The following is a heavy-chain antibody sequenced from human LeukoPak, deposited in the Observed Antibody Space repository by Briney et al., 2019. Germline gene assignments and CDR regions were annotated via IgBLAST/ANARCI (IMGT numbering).Heavy chain of an antibody. CDR1: GFTFSSYG. CDR3: AKDVYDCSGGSCPQYYYVMDV. V-gene: IGHV3-30*02. Sequence: PGGSLRLSCTASGFTFSSYGMHWLRQAPGKGLEWVSFIRFDGSEKYYADSVSGRFTISRDNSKNTLSLQMNSLRAEDTALYYCAKDVYDCSGGSCPQYYYVMDVWGQGTTVTVSS. D-gene: IGHD2-15*01. J-gene: IGHJ6*02. CDR2: IRFDGSEK.